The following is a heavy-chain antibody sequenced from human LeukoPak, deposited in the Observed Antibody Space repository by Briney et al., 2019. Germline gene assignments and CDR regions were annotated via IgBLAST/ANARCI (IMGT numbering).Heavy chain of an antibody. CDR2: IIPILGIA. V-gene: IGHV1-69*04. D-gene: IGHD5-24*01. Sequence: ASVKVSCKASGYTFTSYGISWVRQAPGQGLEWMGRIIPILGIANYAQKFQGRVTITADKSTSTAYMELSSLRSEDTAVYYCARVSDGYNNYWGQGTLVTVSS. CDR3: ARVSDGYNNY. J-gene: IGHJ4*02. CDR1: GYTFTSYG.